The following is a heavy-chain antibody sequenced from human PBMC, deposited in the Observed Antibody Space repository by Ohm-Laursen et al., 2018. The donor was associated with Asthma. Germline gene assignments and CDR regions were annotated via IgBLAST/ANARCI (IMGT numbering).Heavy chain of an antibody. CDR3: ARDRSRSGHYPRPHDY. CDR1: EFTFSLYS. J-gene: IGHJ4*02. D-gene: IGHD3-22*01. V-gene: IGHV3-48*01. CDR2: ISSSSTI. Sequence: SLRLSCTASEFTFSLYSMNWVRQAPGKGLEWVSYISSSSTIYYADSVKGRFTISRDNAKNSLYLQMNSLRAEDTAEYYYARDRSRSGHYPRPHDYWGQGTLITVSS.